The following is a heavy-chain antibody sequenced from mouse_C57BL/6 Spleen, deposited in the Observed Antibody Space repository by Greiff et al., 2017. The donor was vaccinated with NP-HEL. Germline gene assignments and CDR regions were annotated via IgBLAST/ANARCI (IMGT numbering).Heavy chain of an antibody. CDR2: IHPNSGST. V-gene: IGHV1-64*01. CDR3: ARAITTVVAEYYFDY. CDR1: GYTFTSYW. J-gene: IGHJ2*01. Sequence: QVQLQQSGAELVKPGASVKLSCKASGYTFTSYWMHWVKQRPGQGLEWIGMIHPNSGSTNYNEKFKSKATLTVDKSSSTAYMQLSSLTSEDSAVYYCARAITTVVAEYYFDYWGQGTTLTVSS. D-gene: IGHD1-1*01.